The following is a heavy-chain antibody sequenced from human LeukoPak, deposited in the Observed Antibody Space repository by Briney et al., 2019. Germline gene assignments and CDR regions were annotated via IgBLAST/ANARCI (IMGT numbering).Heavy chain of an antibody. J-gene: IGHJ3*02. CDR1: GFTFGDYA. CDR2: IRSKAYGGTT. V-gene: IGHV3-49*03. CDR3: TRDSSSPYSSVLDAFDI. Sequence: QPGRSLRLSCTASGFTFGDYAMSWFRQAPGKGLEWVGFIRSKAYGGTTEYAASVKGRFTISRDDSKSIAYLQLNSLKTEDTAVYYCTRDSSSPYSSVLDAFDIWGQGTVVTVSS. D-gene: IGHD6-19*01.